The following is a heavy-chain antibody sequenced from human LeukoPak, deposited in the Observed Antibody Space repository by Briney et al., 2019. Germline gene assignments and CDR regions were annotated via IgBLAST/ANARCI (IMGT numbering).Heavy chain of an antibody. Sequence: PSETLSLTCTVSGGSISSYYWSWIRRPAGKGLEWIGRIYTSGSTNYNPSLESRVTMSVGTSKNQFSLKLSSVTAADTAVYYCARGGPYSSGWYGFDYWGQGTLVTVSS. CDR1: GGSISSYY. CDR3: ARGGPYSSGWYGFDY. CDR2: IYTSGST. D-gene: IGHD6-19*01. J-gene: IGHJ4*02. V-gene: IGHV4-4*07.